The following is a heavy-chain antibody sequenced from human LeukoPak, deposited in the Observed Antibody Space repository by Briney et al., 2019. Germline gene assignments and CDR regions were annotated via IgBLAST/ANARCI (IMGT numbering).Heavy chain of an antibody. CDR1: GFTFSSYW. CDR3: AKALRYFDWFPTGWDY. CDR2: IKQDGGEK. Sequence: GGSLRLSCAASGFTFSSYWMSWVRQSPGKGLEWVANIKQDGGEKYYVDSVKGRFTISRDNAKNSLYLQMNSLRAEDTALYYCAKALRYFDWFPTGWDYWGQGTLVTVSS. D-gene: IGHD3-9*01. V-gene: IGHV3-7*03. J-gene: IGHJ4*02.